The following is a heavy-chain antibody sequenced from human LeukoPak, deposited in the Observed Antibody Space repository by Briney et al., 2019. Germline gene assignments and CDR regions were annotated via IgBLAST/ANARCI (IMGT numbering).Heavy chain of an antibody. Sequence: GESLKISCKGSGYIFTSYWIGWVRQMPGKGLEWMGIIYPGDSDTRYSPSFQGQVTISADKSISTAYLQWSSLKASDTAMYYCARPIDSSGFAFDYWGQGTLVTVSS. V-gene: IGHV5-51*01. CDR1: GYIFTSYW. J-gene: IGHJ4*02. CDR3: ARPIDSSGFAFDY. CDR2: IYPGDSDT. D-gene: IGHD3-22*01.